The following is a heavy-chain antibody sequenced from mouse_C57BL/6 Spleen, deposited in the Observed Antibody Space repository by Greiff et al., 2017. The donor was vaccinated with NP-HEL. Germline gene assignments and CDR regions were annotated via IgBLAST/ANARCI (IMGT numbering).Heavy chain of an antibody. J-gene: IGHJ4*01. D-gene: IGHD1-1*01. Sequence: QVQLQQPGAELVKPGASVKLSCKASGYTFTSYWMHWVKQRPGQGLEWIGMIHPNSGSTYYNEKFKSKATLTVDKSSSTAYMQLSSLTSEDSAVYYCERGHYGSKDYAKGYWGQRTSVTVSS. V-gene: IGHV1-64*01. CDR2: IHPNSGST. CDR3: ERGHYGSKDYAKGY. CDR1: GYTFTSYW.